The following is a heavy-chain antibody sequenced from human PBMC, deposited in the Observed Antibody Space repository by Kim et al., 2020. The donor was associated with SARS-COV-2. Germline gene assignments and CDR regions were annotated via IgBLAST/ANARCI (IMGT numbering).Heavy chain of an antibody. CDR2: ISSSSSYI. Sequence: GGSLRLSCAASGFTFSSYSMNWVRQAPGKGLEWVSSISSSSSYIYYADSGKGRFTISRNNAKNSMYLQMNSLRAEDTAVYYCARDYGSGSGWGWEKGLSVLESGYYSGMDVWGQGTTVTVSS. V-gene: IGHV3-21*01. CDR1: GFTFSSYS. J-gene: IGHJ6*02. D-gene: IGHD3-10*01. CDR3: ARDYGSGSGWGWEKGLSVLESGYYSGMDV.